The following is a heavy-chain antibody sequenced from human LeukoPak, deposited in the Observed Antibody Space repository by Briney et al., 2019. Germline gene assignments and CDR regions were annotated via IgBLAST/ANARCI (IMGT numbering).Heavy chain of an antibody. CDR1: GGSISSYY. CDR2: IYYSGST. V-gene: IGHV4-59*01. J-gene: IGHJ4*02. CDR3: AAGYSSGWYFPHY. D-gene: IGHD6-19*01. Sequence: SETLSLTCTVSGGSISSYYWSWIRQPPGKGLEWIGYIYYSGSTNYNPSLKSRVTISVDTSKNQFSLKLSSVTAADTAVYYCAAGYSSGWYFPHYWGQGTLDTVSS.